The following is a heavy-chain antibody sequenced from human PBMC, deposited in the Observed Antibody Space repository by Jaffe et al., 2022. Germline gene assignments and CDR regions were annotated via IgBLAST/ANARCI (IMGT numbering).Heavy chain of an antibody. Sequence: EVQLVESGGGLVQPGGSLRLSCAASGFTFSSYEMNWVRQAPGKGLEWVSYISSSGSTIYYADSVKGRFTISRDNAKNSLYLQMNSLRAEDTAVYYCARSSPQTMTTVTTRPRNSAAFDIWGQGTMVTVSS. CDR3: ARSSPQTMTTVTTRPRNSAAFDI. D-gene: IGHD4-17*01. J-gene: IGHJ3*02. V-gene: IGHV3-48*03. CDR1: GFTFSSYE. CDR2: ISSSGSTI.